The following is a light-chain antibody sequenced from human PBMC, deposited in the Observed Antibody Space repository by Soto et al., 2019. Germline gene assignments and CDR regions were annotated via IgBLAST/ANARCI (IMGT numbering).Light chain of an antibody. CDR1: QSISSY. CDR3: QQSYSIPHT. Sequence: DIQMTQSPSSLSASVGDRVTITCRASQSISSYLNWYQQKPGKAPKILIYAASSLQSGVPSRFSGSGSGTDFTLTISRLQPEDLAIYYCQQSYSIPHTFGQGTKLEIK. J-gene: IGKJ2*01. V-gene: IGKV1-39*01. CDR2: AAS.